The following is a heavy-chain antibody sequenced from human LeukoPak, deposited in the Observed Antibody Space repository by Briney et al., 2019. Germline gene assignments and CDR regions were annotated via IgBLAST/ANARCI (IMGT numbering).Heavy chain of an antibody. Sequence: SQTLSLTCTVSGGSISSGGYYWSWIRQHPGKGLEWIGYIYYSGSTYYNPSLKSRVTISVDTSKNQFSLKLSSLTAADTAVYYCARDCSSTSCQNYWYFGLWGRGTLVTVSS. CDR3: ARDCSSTSCQNYWYFGL. CDR2: IYYSGST. D-gene: IGHD2-2*01. J-gene: IGHJ2*01. CDR1: GGSISSGGYY. V-gene: IGHV4-31*03.